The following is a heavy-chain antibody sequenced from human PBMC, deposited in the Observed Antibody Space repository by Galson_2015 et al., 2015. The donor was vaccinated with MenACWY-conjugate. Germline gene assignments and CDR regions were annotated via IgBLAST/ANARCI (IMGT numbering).Heavy chain of an antibody. CDR2: ISSSSTYT. J-gene: IGHJ5*01. Sequence: SLRLSCAASGFTFGDFYMSWIRQAPGKGLEWVSHISSSSTYTKYADSVKGRFTISRDNAKNSLSLQINSLRAEDTAVYYCARDVTSAGKIDSWGHGTLVTVSS. V-gene: IGHV3-11*06. CDR3: ARDVTSAGKIDS. D-gene: IGHD6-13*01. CDR1: GFTFGDFY.